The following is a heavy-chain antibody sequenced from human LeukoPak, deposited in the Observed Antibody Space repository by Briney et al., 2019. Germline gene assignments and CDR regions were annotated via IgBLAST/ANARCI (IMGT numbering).Heavy chain of an antibody. CDR1: GFTFSNYA. CDR3: AKSPEVVVLVYWFDP. CDR2: VSGSGGST. J-gene: IGHJ5*02. Sequence: GGSLRLSCAASGFTFSNYAMSWVRQAPGKGLEWVSAVSGSGGSTHYADSVKGRFTISRDNSKSTLFLQMNSLRAEDTAVYFCAKSPEVVVLVYWFDPWGQGTLVTVSS. V-gene: IGHV3-23*01. D-gene: IGHD3-22*01.